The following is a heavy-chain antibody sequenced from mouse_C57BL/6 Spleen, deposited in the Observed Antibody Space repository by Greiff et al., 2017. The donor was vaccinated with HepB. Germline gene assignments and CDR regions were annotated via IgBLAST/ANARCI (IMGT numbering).Heavy chain of an antibody. CDR2: IYPRSGNT. V-gene: IGHV1-81*01. CDR1: GYTFTSYG. Sequence: VQLQESGAELARPGASVKLSCKASGYTFTSYGISWVKQRTGQGLEWIGEIYPRSGNTYYNEKFKGKATLTADKSSSTAYMELRSLTSEDSAVYFCARSPSGDYGRGYWGQGTTLTVSS. D-gene: IGHD1-1*01. CDR3: ARSPSGDYGRGY. J-gene: IGHJ2*01.